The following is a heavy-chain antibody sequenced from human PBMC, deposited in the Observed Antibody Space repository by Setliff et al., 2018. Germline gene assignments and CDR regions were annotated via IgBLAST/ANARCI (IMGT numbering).Heavy chain of an antibody. J-gene: IGHJ3*02. CDR2: IRSKAYGGTT. V-gene: IGHV3-15*08. CDR1: GFTFSNAW. CDR3: TTGATI. Sequence: GGSLRLSCAASGFTFSNAWMSWVRQAPGKGLEWVGFIRSKAYGGTTEYAASVRGRFTISRDDSRNTLSLQMNSLKTEDTAVYYCTTGATIWGQGTMVTVSS.